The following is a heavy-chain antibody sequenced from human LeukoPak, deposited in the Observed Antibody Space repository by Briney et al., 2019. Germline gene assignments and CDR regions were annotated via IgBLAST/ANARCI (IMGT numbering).Heavy chain of an antibody. CDR2: IWYDGSIK. V-gene: IGHV3-33*06. Sequence: PGGSLRLSCAASGFTLSSYSMNWVRQAPGKGLEWVAVIWYDGSIKYYADSVMGRFTISKDNSRNMLYLQMDSLRAEDTAVYYCAKADEMNMDYWGQGTLVTVSS. CDR3: AKADEMNMDY. D-gene: IGHD2/OR15-2a*01. J-gene: IGHJ4*02. CDR1: GFTLSSYS.